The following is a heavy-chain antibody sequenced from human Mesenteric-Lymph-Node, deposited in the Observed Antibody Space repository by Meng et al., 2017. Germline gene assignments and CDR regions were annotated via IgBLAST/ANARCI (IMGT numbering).Heavy chain of an antibody. J-gene: IGHJ6*02. CDR3: ARDPGPLAVSGGRYYYGMDV. CDR1: GGTFSSYA. Sequence: SVKVSCKASGGTFSSYAISWVRQAPGQGLEWMGGIIPIFGTANYAQKFQGGVTMTRDTSTSTVYMELSSLRSEDTAVYYCARDPGPLAVSGGRYYYGMDVWGQGTTVTVFS. CDR2: IIPIFGTA. V-gene: IGHV1-69*05. D-gene: IGHD6-19*01.